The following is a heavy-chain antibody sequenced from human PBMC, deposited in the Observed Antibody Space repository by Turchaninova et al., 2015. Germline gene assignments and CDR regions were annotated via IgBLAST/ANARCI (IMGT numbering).Heavy chain of an antibody. CDR2: IYYTGNT. CDR3: ARNYYYDSNSYPNFDY. Sequence: QLQLQESGPGLLKPWETLSLTCTVSGGSISGSNYYWGWIRQPPGQGLEWIGSIYYTGNTYFNPSLKGRVTTSVDASQNQFSLKLTSVTAADTAVYYCARNYYYDSNSYPNFDYWGQGTLVTVSS. V-gene: IGHV4-39*07. CDR1: GGSISGSNYY. D-gene: IGHD3-22*01. J-gene: IGHJ4*02.